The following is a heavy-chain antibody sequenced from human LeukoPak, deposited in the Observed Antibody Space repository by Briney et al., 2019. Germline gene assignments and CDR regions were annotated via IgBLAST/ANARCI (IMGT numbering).Heavy chain of an antibody. CDR1: GFTFSSYA. Sequence: GGSLRLSCAASGFTFSSYAMHWVRQAPGKGPEWVAVISYDGSNKYYADSVKGRFTISRDNSKNTLYLQMNSLRAEDTAVYYCAREKFVTVTMFDYWGQGTLVTVSS. V-gene: IGHV3-30*04. J-gene: IGHJ4*02. CDR2: ISYDGSNK. D-gene: IGHD4-17*01. CDR3: AREKFVTVTMFDY.